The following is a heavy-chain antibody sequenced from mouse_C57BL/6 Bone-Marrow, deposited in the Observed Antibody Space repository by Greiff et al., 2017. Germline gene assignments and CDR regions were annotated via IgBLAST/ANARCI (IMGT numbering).Heavy chain of an antibody. Sequence: QVQLQQPGAELVQPGASVKLSCKASGYTFTSYWMQWVKQRPGQGLEWIGEIDPSDSYTNYNQKFKGKATLTVDTSSSTAYMQRSSLTSEDSAVYYCARSGDGNYDAMDYWGQGTSVTVSS. CDR3: ARSGDGNYDAMDY. J-gene: IGHJ4*01. D-gene: IGHD2-1*01. CDR2: IDPSDSYT. V-gene: IGHV1-50*01. CDR1: GYTFTSYW.